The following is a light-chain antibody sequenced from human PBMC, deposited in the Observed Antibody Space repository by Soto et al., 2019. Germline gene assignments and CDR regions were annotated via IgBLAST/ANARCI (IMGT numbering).Light chain of an antibody. CDR2: GAS. CDR1: QSVSSN. CDR3: QQYNNWPRT. J-gene: IGKJ2*01. Sequence: EIVMTQSPATLSVSPGERGTVSCRASQSVSSNLAWYQQKPGQAPRLLIYGASTRATGIPARFSGSGSGTEFTLTIGSLQSEDFPVYYCQQYNNWPRTFGQGTKLEIK. V-gene: IGKV3-15*01.